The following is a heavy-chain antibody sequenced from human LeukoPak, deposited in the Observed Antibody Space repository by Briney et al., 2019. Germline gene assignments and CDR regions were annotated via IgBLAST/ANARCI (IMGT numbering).Heavy chain of an antibody. CDR2: ISWNSGSI. CDR1: GFTFDDYA. V-gene: IGHV3-9*01. D-gene: IGHD3-10*01. Sequence: GGSLRLSCAASGFTFDDYAMHWVRHAPGKGLEWVSGISWNSGSIGYADSVKGRFTISRDNAKNSLYLQMKSLRAEDAGLYFCAKDIGWFGESIGDVWGQGTTVTVSS. CDR3: AKDIGWFGESIGDV. J-gene: IGHJ6*02.